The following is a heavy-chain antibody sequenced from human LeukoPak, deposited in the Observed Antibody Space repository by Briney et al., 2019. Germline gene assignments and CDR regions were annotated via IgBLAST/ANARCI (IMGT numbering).Heavy chain of an antibody. D-gene: IGHD7-27*01. CDR2: IKQNGSEK. Sequence: GGSLRLSCAASGFTFDSNSMSWVRQAPGKGLEWVANIKQNGSEKYYVDSVKGRFTISRDNAKNSLYLQMNSLRAEDTAVYYCAKNWGSLDYWGQGTLVTVSS. J-gene: IGHJ4*02. CDR1: GFTFDSNS. V-gene: IGHV3-7*01. CDR3: AKNWGSLDY.